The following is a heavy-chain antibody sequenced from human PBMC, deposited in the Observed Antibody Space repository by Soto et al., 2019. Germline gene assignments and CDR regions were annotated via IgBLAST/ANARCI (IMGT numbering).Heavy chain of an antibody. Sequence: SETLSLTCAVSGGSISSSNWWSWVRQPPGKGLEWIGEIYHSGSTNYNPSLKSRVTISVDKSKNQFSLKLSSVTAADTAVYYCARFGEQQLGEYGMDVWGQGTTVTVSS. V-gene: IGHV4-4*02. D-gene: IGHD6-13*01. CDR3: ARFGEQQLGEYGMDV. CDR1: GGSISSSNW. CDR2: IYHSGST. J-gene: IGHJ6*02.